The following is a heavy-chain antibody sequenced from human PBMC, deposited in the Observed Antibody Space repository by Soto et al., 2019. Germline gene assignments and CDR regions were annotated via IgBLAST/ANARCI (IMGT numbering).Heavy chain of an antibody. V-gene: IGHV4-38-2*02. CDR3: VRDRGIRLWRIDI. Sequence: PADPRSLTGAVSGYSICTSYSLGWVRQPPGKVLEWIGSTYRSGNTYSNPSLKSRITISLDTSKNQFSLKLESVTAADTALYYCVRDRGIRLWRIDIWGLVTTVTFS. CDR1: GYSICTSYS. J-gene: IGHJ6*02. CDR2: TYRSGNT. D-gene: IGHD3-10*01.